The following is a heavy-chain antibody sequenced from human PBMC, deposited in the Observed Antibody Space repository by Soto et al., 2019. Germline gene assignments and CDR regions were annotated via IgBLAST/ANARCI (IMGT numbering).Heavy chain of an antibody. CDR2: IIPILGIA. CDR3: ARDTDFPSDSSGYYRPRTYYYYYGMDV. J-gene: IGHJ6*02. V-gene: IGHV1-69*08. CDR1: GGTFSSYT. Sequence: QVQLVQSGAEVKKPGSSVKVSCKASGGTFSSYTISWVRQAPGQGLEWMGRIIPILGIANYAQKFQGRVTITADKSTSTAYMEXXSXRXXDTAVYYCARDTDFPSDSSGYYRPRTYYYYYGMDVWGQGTTVTVSS. D-gene: IGHD3-22*01.